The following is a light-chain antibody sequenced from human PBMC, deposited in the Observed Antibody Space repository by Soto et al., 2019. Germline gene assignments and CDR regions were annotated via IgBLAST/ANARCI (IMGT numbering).Light chain of an antibody. J-gene: IGKJ5*01. V-gene: IGKV1-39*01. CDR1: QNVATY. CDR2: AAS. CDR3: QQLFDSPIT. Sequence: DIQMTQSPSSLSASIGDRVTISCRASQNVATYLNWYQQKPGKAPKLLIYAASTLESGVPSRFSATVSGTEFSLTITSLQPDDFATYYCQQLFDSPITFGQGTRLEIK.